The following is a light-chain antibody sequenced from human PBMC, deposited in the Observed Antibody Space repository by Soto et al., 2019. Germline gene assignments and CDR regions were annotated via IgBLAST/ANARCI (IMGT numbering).Light chain of an antibody. CDR1: QSINRH. CDR3: QQYVSSGT. Sequence: EIMMTQSPATLSVSPGERATLSCRASQSINRHLAWYRQKPGQAPRLLIYDASNRATGIPDRFSGSGSGTDFTLTISRLEPEDFAVYYCQQYVSSGTFGQGAMVDVK. V-gene: IGKV3-20*01. J-gene: IGKJ1*01. CDR2: DAS.